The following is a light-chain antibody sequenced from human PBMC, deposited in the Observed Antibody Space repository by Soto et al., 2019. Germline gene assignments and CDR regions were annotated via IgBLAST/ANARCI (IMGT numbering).Light chain of an antibody. J-gene: IGKJ5*01. CDR2: DAS. Sequence: EIVLTQSPATLSLSPGERATLSCRASKNISIYLPWYQQRPGQAPRLLIYDASNRATGIPARFSGSGSGTDFTLTISSLEPEDFAVYYCQQCSNWPPEITFGQGTRLDIK. V-gene: IGKV3-11*01. CDR1: KNISIY. CDR3: QQCSNWPPEIT.